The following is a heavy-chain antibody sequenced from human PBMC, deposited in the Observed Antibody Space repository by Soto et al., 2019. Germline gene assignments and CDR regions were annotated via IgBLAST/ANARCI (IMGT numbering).Heavy chain of an antibody. CDR2: IYYSGST. CDR1: GGSISSYY. V-gene: IGHV4-59*01. D-gene: IGHD3-10*01. J-gene: IGHJ5*02. Sequence: SETLSLTCTVSGGSISSYYWSWIRQPPGKGLEWIGYIYYSGSTNYNPSLKSRVTISVDTSKNQFSLKLSSVTAADTAVYYCAREDGSGNNWFDPWGQGTLVTVS. CDR3: AREDGSGNNWFDP.